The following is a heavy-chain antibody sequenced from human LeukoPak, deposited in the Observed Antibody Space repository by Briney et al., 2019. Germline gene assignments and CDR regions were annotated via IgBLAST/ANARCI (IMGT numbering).Heavy chain of an antibody. V-gene: IGHV3-21*01. Sequence: GGSLRLSCAASGFTFSSYSMNWVRQAPGKGLEWVSCISRTNNYIYYADSVKGRFTISRDNAKKSLYLQMNSRRAEDTAVYYCARGEEAAATSSFDPWGPGTLVTVSS. D-gene: IGHD6-13*01. CDR2: ISRTNNYI. J-gene: IGHJ5*02. CDR3: ARGEEAAATSSFDP. CDR1: GFTFSSYS.